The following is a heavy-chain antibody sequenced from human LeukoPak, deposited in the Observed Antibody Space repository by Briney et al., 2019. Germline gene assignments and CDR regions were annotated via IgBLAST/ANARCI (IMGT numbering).Heavy chain of an antibody. CDR1: RDSIGSYY. V-gene: IGHV4-59*01. D-gene: IGHD3-22*01. Sequence: PSETLSLTCTVSRDSIGSYYWSWIRQPPGKGLEWIGYIYYSGSANYNPSLKSRVTLSVDTSKNQFSLNLSSVSAADTAVYYCARSTPSYYDSSGYYLMGVNAFGAWGQGTMVTVSS. CDR2: IYYSGSA. J-gene: IGHJ3*01. CDR3: ARSTPSYYDSSGYYLMGVNAFGA.